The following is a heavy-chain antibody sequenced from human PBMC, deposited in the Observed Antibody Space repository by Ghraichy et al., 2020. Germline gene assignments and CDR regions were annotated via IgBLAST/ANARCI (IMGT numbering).Heavy chain of an antibody. CDR3: ARNWNDDPFDP. V-gene: IGHV4-39*01. D-gene: IGHD1-1*01. CDR1: GGSISRTNYF. CDR2: IYYIGST. Sequence: SETLSLTCTVSGGSISRTNYFWGWIRQPPGKGLEWIGSIYYIGSTYYNPSLKSRLTISVDTSKNQFSLKLSSVTAADTAVYYCARNWNDDPFDPSGQGTLVTVSS. J-gene: IGHJ5*02.